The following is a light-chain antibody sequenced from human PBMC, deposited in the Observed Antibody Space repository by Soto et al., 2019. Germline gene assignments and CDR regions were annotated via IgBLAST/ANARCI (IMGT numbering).Light chain of an antibody. CDR1: QSINRH. CDR2: DAS. J-gene: IGKJ4*01. V-gene: IGKV3-11*01. CDR3: QQRSNWPPVT. Sequence: EIVLTQSPATLSLSPGERATLSCRASQSINRHLAWYRQKPGQAPRLLIYDASNRATGIPARFSGSGSGTDFTLTISSLEPEDFGVYSWQQRSNWPPVTFGGGTKVESK.